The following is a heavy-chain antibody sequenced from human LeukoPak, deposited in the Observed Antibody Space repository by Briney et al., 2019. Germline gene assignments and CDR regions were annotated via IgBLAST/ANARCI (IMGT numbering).Heavy chain of an antibody. D-gene: IGHD3-3*01. V-gene: IGHV1-2*06. CDR2: INPNSGGT. Sequence: ASVTVSCTASGYTFTGYYMHWVRQAPGQGLEWMGRINPNSGGTNYAQKFQGRVTMTRDTSISTAYMELSRLRSDDTAVYYCARGESYYTKYWGQGTLVTVSS. CDR1: GYTFTGYY. J-gene: IGHJ4*02. CDR3: ARGESYYTKY.